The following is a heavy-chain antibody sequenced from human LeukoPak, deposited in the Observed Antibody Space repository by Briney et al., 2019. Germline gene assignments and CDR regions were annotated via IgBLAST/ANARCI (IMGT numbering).Heavy chain of an antibody. CDR1: GYPISSGYY. D-gene: IGHD3-22*01. V-gene: IGHV4-38-2*02. J-gene: IGHJ4*02. Sequence: SETLSLTCTVSGYPISSGYYWGWIRQPPGKGMEWIGSIYHSGSTYYNPSLKSRDTISVDTSKNQFSLKLSSVTAADTAVYYCARDLRGYCDSSGYFDYWGQGTLVTVSS. CDR2: IYHSGST. CDR3: ARDLRGYCDSSGYFDY.